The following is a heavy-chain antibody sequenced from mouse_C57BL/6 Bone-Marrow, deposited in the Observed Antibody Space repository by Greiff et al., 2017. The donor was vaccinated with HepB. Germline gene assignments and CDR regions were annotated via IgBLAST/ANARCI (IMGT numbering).Heavy chain of an antibody. CDR3: ARQGGLRGFAY. J-gene: IGHJ3*01. V-gene: IGHV5-12*01. CDR2: ISNGGGST. Sequence: EVQVVESGGGLVQPGGSLKLSCAASGFTFSDYYMYWVRQTPEKRLEWVAYISNGGGSTYYPDTVKGRFTISRDNAKNTLYLQMSRLKSEDTAMYYSARQGGLRGFAYWGQGTLVTVSA. CDR1: GFTFSDYY.